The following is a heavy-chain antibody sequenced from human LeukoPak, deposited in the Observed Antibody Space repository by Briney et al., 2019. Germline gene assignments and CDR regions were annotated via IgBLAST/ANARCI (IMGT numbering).Heavy chain of an antibody. CDR2: INPNSGGT. CDR1: GYTFTGYY. CDR3: ARDYRGWWFGESASFDP. V-gene: IGHV1-2*02. J-gene: IGHJ5*02. Sequence: ASVKVSCKASGYTFTGYYMHWVRQAPGQGLEWMGWINPNSGGTNYAQKFQGRVTMTRDTSISTAYMELSRLRSDDTAVYYCARDYRGWWFGESASFDPWGQGTLVTVSS. D-gene: IGHD3-10*01.